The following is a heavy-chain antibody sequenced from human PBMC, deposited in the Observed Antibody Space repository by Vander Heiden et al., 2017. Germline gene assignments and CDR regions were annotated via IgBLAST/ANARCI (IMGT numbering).Heavy chain of an antibody. CDR1: GASVSSNSAA. V-gene: IGHV6-1*01. CDR3: ARSGAGGEFRFFDY. D-gene: IGHD3-16*01. J-gene: IGHJ4*02. Sequence: QLQQSGPGMVKPSQTPSLTCAISGASVSSNSAAWTWVRQSPSRALEWLGRTYYRSKWYNDYAASVKSRIRINPDTSKNQFSRQVNSVTPEDSAVYYCARSGAGGEFRFFDYWGQGVLVTVS. CDR2: TYYRSKWYN.